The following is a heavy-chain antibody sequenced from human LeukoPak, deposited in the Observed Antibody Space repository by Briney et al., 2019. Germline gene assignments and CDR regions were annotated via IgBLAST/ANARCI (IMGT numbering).Heavy chain of an antibody. CDR3: AKDGVTMIVVVITGAFDI. D-gene: IGHD3-22*01. CDR1: GFTFSGYA. V-gene: IGHV3-23*01. Sequence: GGSLRLSCAASGFTFSGYAMSWVRQAPGKGLEWVSAIRGSGGSTYYADSVKGRFTISRDNSKNTLYLQMNSLRAEDTAVYYCAKDGVTMIVVVITGAFDIWGQGTMVTVSS. CDR2: IRGSGGST. J-gene: IGHJ3*02.